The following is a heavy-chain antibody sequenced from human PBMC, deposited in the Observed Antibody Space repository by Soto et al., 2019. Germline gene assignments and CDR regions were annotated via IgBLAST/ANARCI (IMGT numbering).Heavy chain of an antibody. V-gene: IGHV3-33*01. CDR2: IWYAGSNK. CDR1: GCTFSSYG. J-gene: IGHJ4*02. Sequence: QVQLVESGGGVVQTGRSLRLACAASGCTFSSYGMHWVRQAPGKGLEWAAVIWYAGSNKYYADSVKGRFTITRDNSKKALYLQMISLRAEDSAVYYFARDSDDTGSYYIDYWGQGTLVTVSS. CDR3: ARDSDDTGSYYIDY. D-gene: IGHD3-10*01.